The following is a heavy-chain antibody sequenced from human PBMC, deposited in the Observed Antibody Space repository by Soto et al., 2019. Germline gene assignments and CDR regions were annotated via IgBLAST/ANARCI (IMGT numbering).Heavy chain of an antibody. D-gene: IGHD3-10*01. J-gene: IGHJ6*02. CDR3: ARRTMVRGVDYYYYGMDV. V-gene: IGHV5-10-1*01. Sequence: GESLKISCKGSGYSFTSYWIGWVRQMPGKGLEWMGRIDPSDSYTNYSPSFQGHVTISADKSISTAYLQWSSLKASDTAMYYCARRTMVRGVDYYYYGMDVWGQGTTVTVSS. CDR2: IDPSDSYT. CDR1: GYSFTSYW.